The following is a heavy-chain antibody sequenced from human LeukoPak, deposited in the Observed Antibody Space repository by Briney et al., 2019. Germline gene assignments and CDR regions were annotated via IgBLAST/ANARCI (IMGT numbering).Heavy chain of an antibody. Sequence: PGGSLRLSCAASGFTFSSHAMSWVRQAPGKGLEWVSAISISGGSTYYADSVKGRFTISRDNSKNTLYLQMNSLRPEDTAVYYCANEIRPNDYWGQGTLVTVSS. J-gene: IGHJ4*02. CDR3: ANEIRPNDY. CDR1: GFTFSSHA. V-gene: IGHV3-23*01. D-gene: IGHD4-17*01. CDR2: ISISGGST.